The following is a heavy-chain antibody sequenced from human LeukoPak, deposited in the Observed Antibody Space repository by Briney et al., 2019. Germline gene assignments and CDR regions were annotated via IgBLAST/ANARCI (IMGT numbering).Heavy chain of an antibody. Sequence: PSETLSLTCTVSGGSISSSSDYWGWIRQPPGKGLEWIGSIHYSGSTYYNPSLKSRVAISVDTSKKQCSLRLSSVTAADTAVYYCARNIRYSSGLNWFDPWGQGTLVTVSS. CDR3: ARNIRYSSGLNWFDP. CDR2: IHYSGST. D-gene: IGHD6-19*01. J-gene: IGHJ5*02. V-gene: IGHV4-39*01. CDR1: GGSISSSSDY.